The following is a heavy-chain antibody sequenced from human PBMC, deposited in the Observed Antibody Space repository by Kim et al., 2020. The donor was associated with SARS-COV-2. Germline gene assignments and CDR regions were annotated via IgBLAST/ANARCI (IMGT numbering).Heavy chain of an antibody. CDR2: ISYDGSKK. CDR1: GFPFSDYG. Sequence: GGSLRLSCAASGFPFSDYGMHRIRKAPGKGLEWVAVISYDGSKKYHVDSVKGRFTISRDNSKNTLFLEMNSLRPEDTAVYYCAKTGAVGGTYAYYHHDGMNVWGQGTTVTVSS. D-gene: IGHD3-16*01. V-gene: IGHV3-30*18. J-gene: IGHJ6*02. CDR3: AKTGAVGGTYAYYHHDGMNV.